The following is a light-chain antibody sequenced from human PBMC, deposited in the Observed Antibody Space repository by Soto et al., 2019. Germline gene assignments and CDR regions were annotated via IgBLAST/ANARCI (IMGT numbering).Light chain of an antibody. J-gene: IGLJ1*01. V-gene: IGLV2-14*01. CDR1: SSDVGGYNY. CDR2: DVS. CDR3: SSYTSSSPLV. Sequence: QSALTQPASVSGSPGQSITISCTGTSSDVGGYNYVSWYQQHPGKAPEHMIYDVSNRPSGVSNRFSGSKSGKPASLPISGLQAEGGADYYCSSYTSSSPLVFGGGTKLTVL.